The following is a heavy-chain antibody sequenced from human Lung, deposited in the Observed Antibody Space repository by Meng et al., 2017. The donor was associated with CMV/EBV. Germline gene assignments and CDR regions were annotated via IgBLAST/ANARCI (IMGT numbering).Heavy chain of an antibody. J-gene: IGHJ4*02. CDR2: IYYSGST. CDR3: AREGHHYQGDY. Sequence: QLQLQESGPGLVKPSEPRSLTCTVSGGSISSSSYYWGWIRQPPGKGLEWIGSIYYSGSTYYNPSLKSRVTISVDTSKNQFSLKLSSVTAADTAVYYCAREGHHYQGDYWGQGTLVTVAS. D-gene: IGHD2-2*01. V-gene: IGHV4-39*07. CDR1: GGSISSSSYY.